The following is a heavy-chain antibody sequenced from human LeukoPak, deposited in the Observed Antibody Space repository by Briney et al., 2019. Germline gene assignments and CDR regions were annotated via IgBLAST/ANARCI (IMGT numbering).Heavy chain of an antibody. V-gene: IGHV4-34*01. J-gene: IGHJ4*02. CDR1: GGSFSGYY. Sequence: SETLSLTCAVYGGSFSGYYWSWLRQPPGKGLEWIGEINHSGSTNYNPSLKSRVTISVDTSKNQFSLKLSSVTAADTAVYYCARLSSSWADYFDYWGQGTLVTVSS. D-gene: IGHD6-13*01. CDR2: INHSGST. CDR3: ARLSSSWADYFDY.